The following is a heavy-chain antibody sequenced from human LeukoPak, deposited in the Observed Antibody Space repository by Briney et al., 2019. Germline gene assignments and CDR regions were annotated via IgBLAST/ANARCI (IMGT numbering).Heavy chain of an antibody. Sequence: SETLSLTCAVYGGSFSGYYWSWIRQPPGKGLEWIGEINHSGSTNYNPSLKSRVTISVDTSKNQFSLKLSSVTAADTAVYYCARVPKNYDFWSGTAYYYYGMDVWGQGTTVTVSS. V-gene: IGHV4-34*01. D-gene: IGHD3-3*01. CDR2: INHSGST. J-gene: IGHJ6*02. CDR1: GGSFSGYY. CDR3: ARVPKNYDFWSGTAYYYYGMDV.